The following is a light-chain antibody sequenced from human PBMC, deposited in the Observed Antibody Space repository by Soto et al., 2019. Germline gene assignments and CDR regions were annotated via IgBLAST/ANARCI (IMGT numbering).Light chain of an antibody. CDR3: QQSYSTPFT. V-gene: IGKV1-39*01. J-gene: IGKJ5*01. Sequence: DIQMTQSPSSLSASVGDRVTITCRASQSISFYLNWYQQKPGKAPKLLIYAASSLQSGVPSRFSGSGSGTDFPLTIRSLQSEDFATYYCQQSYSTPFTFGQGTRLEIK. CDR2: AAS. CDR1: QSISFY.